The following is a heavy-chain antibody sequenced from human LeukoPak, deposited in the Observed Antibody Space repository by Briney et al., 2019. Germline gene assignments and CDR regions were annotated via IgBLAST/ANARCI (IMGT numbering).Heavy chain of an antibody. V-gene: IGHV3-48*02. D-gene: IGHD5-24*01. CDR2: ISGMSSTI. CDR1: GFTFRSYS. CDR3: ARDSSDAYNPEPGY. J-gene: IGHJ4*02. Sequence: GSLRLSXAASGFTFRSYSMNGVRPAPGKGLEWVSFISGMSSTIYYADSVKGRFTISRDNAKNSVYLQMNSLRDEDTAVYYCARDSSDAYNPEPGYWGQGTLVTVSS.